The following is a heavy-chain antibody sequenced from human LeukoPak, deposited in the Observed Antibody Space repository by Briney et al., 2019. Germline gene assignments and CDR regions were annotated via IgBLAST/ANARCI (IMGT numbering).Heavy chain of an antibody. CDR1: GGSISSYY. J-gene: IGHJ5*02. D-gene: IGHD6-13*01. Sequence: SETLSLTCTVSGGSISSYYWSWIRQPPGKGLEWIGYIYYSGSTNYNPSLKSRVTISVDTSKNQFSLKLSSVTASDTAVYYCARGFSPRGIAAAADQNWFDPWGQGTLVTVSS. CDR3: ARGFSPRGIAAAADQNWFDP. V-gene: IGHV4-59*08. CDR2: IYYSGST.